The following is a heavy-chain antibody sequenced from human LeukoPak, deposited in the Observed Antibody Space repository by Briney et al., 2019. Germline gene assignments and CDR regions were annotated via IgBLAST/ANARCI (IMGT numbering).Heavy chain of an antibody. Sequence: PGRSLRLSCAASGFTFSSYAMHWVRQVPGKGLEWVAVISYDGSNKYYADSVKGRFTISRDNAKNSLYLQMNSLRADDTAVYHCVRVVAAGVDYWGQGTLVTVSS. J-gene: IGHJ4*02. D-gene: IGHD2-8*01. V-gene: IGHV3-30-3*01. CDR2: ISYDGSNK. CDR1: GFTFSSYA. CDR3: VRVVAAGVDY.